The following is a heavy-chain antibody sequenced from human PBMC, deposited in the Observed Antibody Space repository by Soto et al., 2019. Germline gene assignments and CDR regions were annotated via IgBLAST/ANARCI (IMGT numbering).Heavy chain of an antibody. D-gene: IGHD5-12*01. J-gene: IGHJ4*02. Sequence: QLRLQESGPGLVKPSETLSLTCTVSGGSINSTRYYWAWIRQPPGKGLQWLGSIYYSGNTYYDPSRKSRVTISVDTSKNQFSLKLTSVTAADTAVFYCARHGESTITTFDYWGQGTLVPVSS. CDR1: GGSINSTRYY. CDR2: IYYSGNT. CDR3: ARHGESTITTFDY. V-gene: IGHV4-39*01.